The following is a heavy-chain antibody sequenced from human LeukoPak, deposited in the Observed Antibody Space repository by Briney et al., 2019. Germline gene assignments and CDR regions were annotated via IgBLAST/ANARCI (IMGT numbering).Heavy chain of an antibody. CDR2: IIPILGIA. CDR3: ARTYYDSSGYYPFDY. D-gene: IGHD3-22*01. Sequence: SVKVSCKASGGTFSSYAISWVRQAPGQGLEWMGRIIPILGIANYAQKFQGRVTITADKSTSTAYMELSSLRSEDTAVYYCARTYYDSSGYYPFDYWGQGTLVTVSS. V-gene: IGHV1-69*04. J-gene: IGHJ4*02. CDR1: GGTFSSYA.